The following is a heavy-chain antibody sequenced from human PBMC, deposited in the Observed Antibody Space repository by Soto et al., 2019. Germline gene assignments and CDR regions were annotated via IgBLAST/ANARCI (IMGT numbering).Heavy chain of an antibody. CDR1: GFTFDDYA. J-gene: IGHJ5*02. Sequence: GGSLRLSCAASGFTFDDYAMHWVRQAPGKGLEWVSGISWNSGSIGYADSVKGRFTISRDNAKNSLYLQMNSLRAEDTALYYCAKEERCSGGSCYSRWFDPWGQGTLVTVSS. CDR3: AKEERCSGGSCYSRWFDP. V-gene: IGHV3-9*01. CDR2: ISWNSGSI. D-gene: IGHD2-15*01.